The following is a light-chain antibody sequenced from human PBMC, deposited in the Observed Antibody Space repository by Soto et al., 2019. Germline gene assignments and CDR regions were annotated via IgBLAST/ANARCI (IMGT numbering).Light chain of an antibody. CDR3: QHYGGSST. V-gene: IGKV3-20*01. Sequence: EIVLTQSPGTLSLSPGERATLSCRASQSINRDFLAWYQQKPGQAPRLLIYGTSNRATGIPDRFSGSGSGTDFTLTISRLEPEDFALYYCQHYGGSSTFGGGTKVEIK. CDR2: GTS. J-gene: IGKJ4*01. CDR1: QSINRDF.